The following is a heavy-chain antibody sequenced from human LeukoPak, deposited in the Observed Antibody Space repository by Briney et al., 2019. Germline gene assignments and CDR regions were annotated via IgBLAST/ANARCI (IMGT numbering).Heavy chain of an antibody. D-gene: IGHD2-2*01. V-gene: IGHV3-33*01. CDR3: ARTTAYCSSTSCYFDY. CDR1: GFTFSSYG. CDR2: IWYDGSNK. J-gene: IGHJ4*02. Sequence: GGSLRLSCAASGFTFSSYGMHWVRQAPGKGLEWVAVIWYDGSNKYYADSVKGRFTISRDNSKNTLYLQMNSLRAEDTAVYYCARTTAYCSSTSCYFDYWGQGALVTVSS.